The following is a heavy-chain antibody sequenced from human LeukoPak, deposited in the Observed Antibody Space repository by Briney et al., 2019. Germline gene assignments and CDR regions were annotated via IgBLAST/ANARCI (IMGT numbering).Heavy chain of an antibody. D-gene: IGHD6-19*01. CDR1: GFTFDDYA. CDR3: ARGQSSGWKGGKDFDY. J-gene: IGHJ4*02. CDR2: IWYDGSNK. V-gene: IGHV3-33*08. Sequence: GRSLRLSCAASGFTFDDYAMHWVRQAPGKGLEWVAVIWYDGSNKYYADSVKGRFTISRDNSKNTLYLQMNSLRAEDTAVYYCARGQSSGWKGGKDFDYWGQGTLVTVSS.